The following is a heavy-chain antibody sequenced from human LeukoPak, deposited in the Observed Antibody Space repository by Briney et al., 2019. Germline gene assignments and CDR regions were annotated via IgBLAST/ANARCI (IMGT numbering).Heavy chain of an antibody. Sequence: PSETLSLTCAVYGGSFSGYYWSWIRQPPGKGLEWIGEINHSGSTNYNPSLKSRVTISVATTKIQFSLKLSSVTAADTAVYYCARGHRSGWYRYYLDYWGQGTLVTVSS. CDR3: ARGHRSGWYRYYLDY. CDR2: INHSGST. CDR1: GGSFSGYY. J-gene: IGHJ4*02. D-gene: IGHD6-19*01. V-gene: IGHV4-34*01.